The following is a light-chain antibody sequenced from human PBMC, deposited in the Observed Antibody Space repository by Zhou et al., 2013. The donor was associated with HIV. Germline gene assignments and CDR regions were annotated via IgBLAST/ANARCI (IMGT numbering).Light chain of an antibody. J-gene: IGKJ1*01. V-gene: IGKV1-12*01. CDR1: QGISGY. CDR2: AIS. CDR3: QQTNSFPRT. Sequence: DIQMTQSPSSVSASVGERVTITCRASQGISGYLAWYQQKPGEAPKLLISAISSLQSGVPSRFSGSTSGADFTLTISSLQPEDFATYFCQQTNSFPRTFGHGTKVEIK.